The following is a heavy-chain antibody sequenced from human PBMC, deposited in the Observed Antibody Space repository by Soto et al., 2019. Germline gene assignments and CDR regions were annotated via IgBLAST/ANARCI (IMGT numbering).Heavy chain of an antibody. V-gene: IGHV4-4*02. D-gene: IGHD1-7*01. CDR1: GGSFTSNNW. Sequence: QVQLQESGPGLVKPSGTLSLTCAVSGGSFTSNNWWTWVRQPPGQGLEWIGEIYRTGSTNYNPSLKSRVTISLDKSETQFSLKVTSLTAADTAVYYCESRDPGTSVDYWGQGTLVTVSS. CDR2: IYRTGST. CDR3: ESRDPGTSVDY. J-gene: IGHJ4*02.